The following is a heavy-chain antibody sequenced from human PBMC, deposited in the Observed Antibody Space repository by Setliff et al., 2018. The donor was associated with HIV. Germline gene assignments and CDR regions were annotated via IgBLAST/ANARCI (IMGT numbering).Heavy chain of an antibody. J-gene: IGHJ4*02. D-gene: IGHD3-22*01. CDR1: GGSISSGSYF. CDR2: MYTSRSA. V-gene: IGHV4-61*09. CDR3: ARDGPYDSSGINY. Sequence: SETLSLTCTVSGGSISSGSYFWSWIRQPAGKGLEWIGHMYTSRSANYNPSLSSRVTISLDTSKNQFSLKLSSVTAADTAVYYCARDGPYDSSGINYWGQGTLVTVSS.